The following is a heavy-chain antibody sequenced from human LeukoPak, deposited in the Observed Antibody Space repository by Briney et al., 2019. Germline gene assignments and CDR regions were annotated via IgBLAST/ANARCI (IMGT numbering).Heavy chain of an antibody. V-gene: IGHV4-59*08. D-gene: IGHD3/OR15-3a*01. CDR1: GGSISGYY. CDR2: IYYSGEKT. CDR3: ARRIFGLYYFDY. Sequence: PSETLSLTCTVSGGSISGYYWSWIRQPPGKGLEWITYIYYSGEKTNYNPSLKSRVTVSVDSSKNQFSLKLRSVTAADTAVYYCARRIFGLYYFDYWGQGSLVTVSS. J-gene: IGHJ4*02.